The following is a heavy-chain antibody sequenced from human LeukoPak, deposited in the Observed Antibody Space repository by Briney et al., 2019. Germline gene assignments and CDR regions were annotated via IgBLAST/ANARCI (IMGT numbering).Heavy chain of an antibody. CDR1: GGSISSYY. D-gene: IGHD6-6*01. V-gene: IGHV4-59*01. Sequence: PSETLSLTCTVSGGSISSYYWSWIRQPPGKGLEWIGYIYYSGSTNYNPSLKSRVTISVDTSKNQFSLKLGSVTAADTAVYYCAGSSSSRAHDYWGQGTLVTVSS. J-gene: IGHJ4*02. CDR2: IYYSGST. CDR3: AGSSSSRAHDY.